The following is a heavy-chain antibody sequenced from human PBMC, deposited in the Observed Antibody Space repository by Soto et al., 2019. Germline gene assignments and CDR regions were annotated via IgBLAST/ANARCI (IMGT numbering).Heavy chain of an antibody. CDR1: GYTLTTYA. CDR2: INPRGGST. V-gene: IGHV1-46*03. CDR3: ATSDYGFY. Sequence: ASVKVSCKASGYTLTTYALHWVRQAPGQRLEWMGRINPRGGSTKYAQKFQGRVTMTRDTSTSTVYMELSSLRSEDTAVYYCATSDYGFYWGQGTLVTVSS. J-gene: IGHJ4*02. D-gene: IGHD4-17*01.